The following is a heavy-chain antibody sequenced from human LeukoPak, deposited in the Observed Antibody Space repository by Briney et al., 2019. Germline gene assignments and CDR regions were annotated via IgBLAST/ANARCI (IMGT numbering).Heavy chain of an antibody. D-gene: IGHD2-2*01. CDR1: GFTFSSYS. CDR2: ISSSSSYI. CDR3: ARDYLQLLSVFDY. V-gene: IGHV3-21*01. J-gene: IGHJ4*02. Sequence: GGSLRLSCAASGFTFSSYSMNWVRQAPGEGLEWVSSISSSSSYIYYADSVKGRFTISRDNAKNSLYLQMNSLRAEDTAVYYCARDYLQLLSVFDYWGQGTLVTVSS.